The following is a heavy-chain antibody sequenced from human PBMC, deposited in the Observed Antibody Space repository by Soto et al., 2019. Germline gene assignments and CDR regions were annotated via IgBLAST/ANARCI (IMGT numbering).Heavy chain of an antibody. CDR2: IYYSGST. D-gene: IGHD3-3*01. CDR1: GGSISSYY. V-gene: IGHV4-59*01. CDR3: ASVPVHYDFWSGPDYYYYMDV. Sequence: SETLSLTCTVSGGSISSYYWSWIRQPPGKGLEWIGYIYYSGSTNYNPSLKSRVTISVDTSKNQFSLKLSSVTAADTAVYYCASVPVHYDFWSGPDYYYYMDVWGKGTTVTVSS. J-gene: IGHJ6*03.